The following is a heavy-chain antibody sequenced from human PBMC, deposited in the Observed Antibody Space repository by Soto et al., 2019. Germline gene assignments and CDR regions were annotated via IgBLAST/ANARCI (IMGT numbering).Heavy chain of an antibody. CDR3: ARDGDPGYSFWSGPLGGGRFDP. J-gene: IGHJ5*02. Sequence: QVQLVQSGAEVKEPGSSVNVSCKTSGGTFGNTAVTWVRQAPGQGLEWIGGIVPMFGTANYAQKFRGRVTITADESTSTASMELSSLRSDDTAVYYGARDGDPGYSFWSGPLGGGRFDPWGQGTLVTVSS. CDR2: IVPMFGTA. V-gene: IGHV1-69*12. D-gene: IGHD3-3*01. CDR1: GGTFGNTA.